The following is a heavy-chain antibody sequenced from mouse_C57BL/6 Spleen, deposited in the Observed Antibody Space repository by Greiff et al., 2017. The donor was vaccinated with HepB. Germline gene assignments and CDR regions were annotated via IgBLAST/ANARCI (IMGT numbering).Heavy chain of an antibody. J-gene: IGHJ3*01. Sequence: QVQLQQPGAELVKPGASVKMSCKASGYTFTSYWITWVKQRPGQGLEWIGDIYPGSGSTNYNEKFKSKATLTVDTSSSTAYMQLSSLTSEDSAVYYCARWGAQACWFAYWGQGTLVTVSA. CDR2: IYPGSGST. D-gene: IGHD3-2*02. CDR1: GYTFTSYW. V-gene: IGHV1-55*01. CDR3: ARWGAQACWFAY.